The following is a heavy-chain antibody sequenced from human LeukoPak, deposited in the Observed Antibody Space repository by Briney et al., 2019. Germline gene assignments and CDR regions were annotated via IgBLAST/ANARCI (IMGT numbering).Heavy chain of an antibody. J-gene: IGHJ4*02. Sequence: SETLSLTCTVSGASISSDYWSWIRQPPGKGLEWIGYIYITGNTNYSPSLKSRVTMSLDTSKNQFSLKLSSVTATDTAVYYCVRHPFFNPFDYWGLGTLVTVSS. CDR1: GASISSDY. V-gene: IGHV4-59*08. CDR3: VRHPFFNPFDY. CDR2: IYITGNT. D-gene: IGHD3-3*01.